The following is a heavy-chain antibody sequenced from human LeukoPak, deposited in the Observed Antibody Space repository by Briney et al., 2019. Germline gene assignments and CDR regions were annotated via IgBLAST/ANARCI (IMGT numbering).Heavy chain of an antibody. V-gene: IGHV3-30-3*01. Sequence: PGRSLRLSCAASGFTFSSYAMHWVRQAPGKGLEWVAVISYDGSNKYYADSVKGRFTISRDNSKNTLYLQMNSLRAEDTAVYYCASLNYFDYWGQGTLVTVSS. J-gene: IGHJ4*02. CDR2: ISYDGSNK. CDR3: ASLNYFDY. CDR1: GFTFSSYA.